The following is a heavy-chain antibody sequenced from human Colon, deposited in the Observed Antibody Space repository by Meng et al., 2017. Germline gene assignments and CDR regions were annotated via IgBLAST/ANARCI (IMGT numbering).Heavy chain of an antibody. J-gene: IGHJ4*02. Sequence: QVQLKESGQGLVRPSETLSLICAVSGASVRSPDHQWGWVRQPPGKGLEWIGYARIDYANTNSNPSLKSRVNVSLDTSKNQFSLNVRSVTAADTAVYYCARDYWGSLDFWGQGILVTVSS. CDR3: ARDYWGSLDF. V-gene: IGHV4-61*08. D-gene: IGHD3-16*01. CDR2: ARIDYANT. CDR1: GASVRSPDHQ.